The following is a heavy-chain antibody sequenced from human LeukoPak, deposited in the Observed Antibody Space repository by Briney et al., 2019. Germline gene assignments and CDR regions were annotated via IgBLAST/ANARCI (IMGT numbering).Heavy chain of an antibody. V-gene: IGHV3-21*01. Sequence: GGSLRLSCAASGFTFSSYNMNLVRQAPGKGLEWVSSISGSSSYIYYADSVKGRFTISRDNAKNSLYLQMNSLRAEDTAVYYCARGRTHDYGVDYFDYWGQGTLVTVSS. J-gene: IGHJ4*02. CDR2: ISGSSSYI. CDR1: GFTFSSYN. D-gene: IGHD4-17*01. CDR3: ARGRTHDYGVDYFDY.